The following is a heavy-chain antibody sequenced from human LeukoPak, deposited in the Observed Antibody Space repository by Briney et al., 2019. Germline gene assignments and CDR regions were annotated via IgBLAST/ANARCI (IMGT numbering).Heavy chain of an antibody. D-gene: IGHD6-19*01. V-gene: IGHV4-39*07. J-gene: IGHJ4*02. CDR2: IFYTGST. Sequence: SETLSLTCTVSGGSLSSSSYYWGWIRQSPGKGLEWIGSIFYTGSTFYNPSLKGRVTISVNTSKNQFSLKLSSVTAADTAVYYCARGSSGHYFGYWGQGTLVTVSS. CDR3: ARGSSGHYFGY. CDR1: GGSLSSSSYY.